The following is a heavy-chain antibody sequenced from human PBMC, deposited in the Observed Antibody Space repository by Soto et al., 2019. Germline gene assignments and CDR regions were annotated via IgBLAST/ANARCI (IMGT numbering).Heavy chain of an antibody. J-gene: IGHJ5*02. CDR2: IIPIFGTA. CDR1: GGTFSSYA. Sequence: QVQLVQSGAEVKKPGSSVKVSCKASGGTFSSYAISWVRQAPGXXLEWMGGIIPIFGTANYAQKFQGRVXXXXXXXXXXXXXXXXXXXXXXXXXXXXXXXXXXXXXXNWFDPWGQGTLVTVSS. V-gene: IGHV1-69*01. CDR3: XXXXXXXXXXNWFDP.